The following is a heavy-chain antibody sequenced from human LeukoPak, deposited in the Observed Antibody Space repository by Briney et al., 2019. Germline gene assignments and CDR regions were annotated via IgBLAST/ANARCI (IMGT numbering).Heavy chain of an antibody. CDR2: ISSTGTYI. Sequence: GGSLRLSCAASGFPFSDFNMKWVRQAPGKGLEWVASISSTGTYIYFADSLKGRFTISRDNAKNSLHLQLNSLRAEDTAVYFCARDPQTIGATEVDALDIWGRGTMVTVSS. CDR1: GFPFSDFN. D-gene: IGHD5-12*01. V-gene: IGHV3-21*01. J-gene: IGHJ3*02. CDR3: ARDPQTIGATEVDALDI.